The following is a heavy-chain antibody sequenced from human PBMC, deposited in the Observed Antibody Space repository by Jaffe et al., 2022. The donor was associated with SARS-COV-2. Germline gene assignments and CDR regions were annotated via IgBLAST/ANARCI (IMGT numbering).Heavy chain of an antibody. CDR2: IIPVFHTS. Sequence: QVQLVQSGAEVKKPGSSVKVSCKASGGTFSSYAINWVRQAPGQGLEWMGSIIPVFHTSIYAQNFQGRVTFTADESTTTAYMELSSLRSEDTAVYYCAKGPYYYDSSGDLPGTQNLKISYFDYWGQGTLLTVSS. CDR1: GGTFSSYA. D-gene: IGHD3-22*01. V-gene: IGHV1-69*18. CDR3: AKGPYYYDSSGDLPGTQNLKISYFDY. J-gene: IGHJ4*02.